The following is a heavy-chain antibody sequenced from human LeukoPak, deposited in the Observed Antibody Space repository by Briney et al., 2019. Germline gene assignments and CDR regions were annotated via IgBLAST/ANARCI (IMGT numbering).Heavy chain of an antibody. D-gene: IGHD3-22*01. CDR2: FYTSGST. Sequence: KASETLSLTCTVSGGSIRSGSYYWSWIRQPAGKGLEWIGRFYTSGSTNYNPSLKSRVTISVDTSKNQFSLKLGSVTAADTAVYYCARATMIVVIDAFDIWGQGTMVTVSS. CDR1: GGSIRSGSYY. J-gene: IGHJ3*02. V-gene: IGHV4-61*02. CDR3: ARATMIVVIDAFDI.